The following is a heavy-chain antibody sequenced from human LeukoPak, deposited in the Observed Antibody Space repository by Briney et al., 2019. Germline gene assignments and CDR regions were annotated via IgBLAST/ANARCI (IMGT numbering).Heavy chain of an antibody. D-gene: IGHD3-3*01. CDR3: AREGADFWSGYYFDY. Sequence: SVKVSCKASGGTFSSYAISWVRQAPGQGLEWVGGIIPIFGTANYAQKFQGRVTITTDESTSTAYMELSSLRSEDTAVYYCAREGADFWSGYYFDYWGREPWSPSPQ. V-gene: IGHV1-69*05. CDR1: GGTFSSYA. J-gene: IGHJ4*02. CDR2: IIPIFGTA.